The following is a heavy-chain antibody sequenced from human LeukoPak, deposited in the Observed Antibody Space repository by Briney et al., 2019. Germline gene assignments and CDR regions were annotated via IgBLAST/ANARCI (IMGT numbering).Heavy chain of an antibody. J-gene: IGHJ4*02. CDR1: GYSFTSYW. CDR2: IYPGDSDT. CDR3: ARRPVAATPFWGLHLSYFDY. Sequence: KLGESLKISCKGSGYSFTSYWIGWVRQMPGKGLEWMGIIYPGDSDTRYSPSFQGQVTISADKSISTAYLQWSSLKASDTAMYYCARRPVAATPFWGLHLSYFDYWGQGTLVTVSS. V-gene: IGHV5-51*01. D-gene: IGHD2-15*01.